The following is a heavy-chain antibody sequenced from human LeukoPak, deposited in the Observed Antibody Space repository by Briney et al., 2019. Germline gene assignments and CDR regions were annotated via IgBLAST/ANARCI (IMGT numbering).Heavy chain of an antibody. V-gene: IGHV3-30*18. CDR2: ISHDGSNK. CDR1: GFTFSSYG. CDR3: AKDRDGDYVFDY. D-gene: IGHD4-17*01. Sequence: PGGSLRLSCAASGFTFSSYGMHWVRQAPGKGLEWVAVISHDGSNKYYADSVKGRFTISRDNSKNTLYLQMNSLRAEDTAVYYCAKDRDGDYVFDYWGQGTLVTVSS. J-gene: IGHJ4*02.